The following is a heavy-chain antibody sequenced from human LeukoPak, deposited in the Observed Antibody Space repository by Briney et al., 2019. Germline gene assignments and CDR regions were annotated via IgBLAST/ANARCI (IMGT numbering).Heavy chain of an antibody. D-gene: IGHD3-22*01. CDR3: AKDPFSNYYDSNYFDH. Sequence: PGGSLRLSCAASGFTFSNYGMHWVRQVPGKGLEWVALISYGGSNEYYARSVKGRFTISRDNSKNTLYLQMDSLRAEDSAVYYCAKDPFSNYYDSNYFDHWGQGTLVTVSS. CDR2: ISYGGSNE. V-gene: IGHV3-30*18. CDR1: GFTFSNYG. J-gene: IGHJ4*02.